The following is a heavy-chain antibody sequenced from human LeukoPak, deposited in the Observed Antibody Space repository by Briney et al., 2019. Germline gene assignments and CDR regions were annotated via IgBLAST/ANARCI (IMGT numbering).Heavy chain of an antibody. CDR2: INPNSGGT. CDR3: AREGAGDIVATWENYMDV. D-gene: IGHD5-12*01. V-gene: IGHV1-2*02. J-gene: IGHJ6*03. CDR1: GYTFTGYY. Sequence: EASVKVSCKASGYTFTGYYMHWVRQAPGQGLEWMGWINPNSGGTNYAQKFQGRVTMTRDTSISTAYMELSRLRSDDTAVYYCAREGAGDIVATWENYMDVWGKGTTVTVSS.